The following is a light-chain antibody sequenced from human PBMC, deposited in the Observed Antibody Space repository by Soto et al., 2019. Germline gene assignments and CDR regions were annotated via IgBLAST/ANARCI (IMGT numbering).Light chain of an antibody. Sequence: ENVLTQSPATLSLSPGERATLSCRAGQSVSSNLAWYQQKPGQAPRLLIYDASNRATGIPARFSGSGSGTDFTLTISSLQPEDFAVYYCHQRSNWPPTFGGGTKVEIK. J-gene: IGKJ4*01. CDR1: QSVSSN. CDR2: DAS. CDR3: HQRSNWPPT. V-gene: IGKV3-11*01.